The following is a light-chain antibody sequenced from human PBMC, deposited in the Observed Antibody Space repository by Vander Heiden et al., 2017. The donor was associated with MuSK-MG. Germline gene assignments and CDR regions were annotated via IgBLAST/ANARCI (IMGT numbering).Light chain of an antibody. CDR3: AAWDDSLSGPV. Sequence: QSVLTQPPSASGTPGQRVTISCSGSSSNIGSNYVYWYQQLPGPAPKLLIYRNNQRPSGVPDRLSGSKSGTSASLAISGLRSEDEADYYCAAWDDSLSGPVFGGGTKLTVL. CDR1: SSNIGSNY. J-gene: IGLJ2*01. V-gene: IGLV1-47*01. CDR2: RNN.